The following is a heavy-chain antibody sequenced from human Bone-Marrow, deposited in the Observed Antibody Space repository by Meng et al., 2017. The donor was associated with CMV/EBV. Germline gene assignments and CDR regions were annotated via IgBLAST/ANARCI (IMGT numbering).Heavy chain of an antibody. Sequence: SETLSLTCTVSGGSISSSDSYWGWIRQAPGKGLEWIGSLYYNGNSYYNPSPKSRVTTSVDASKNQLSLRLTSVTAADTAVYYCARPRGDGDLFDAFHIWGQGTLVTVSS. J-gene: IGHJ3*02. V-gene: IGHV4-39*01. D-gene: IGHD7-27*01. CDR1: GGSISSSDSY. CDR2: LYYNGNS. CDR3: ARPRGDGDLFDAFHI.